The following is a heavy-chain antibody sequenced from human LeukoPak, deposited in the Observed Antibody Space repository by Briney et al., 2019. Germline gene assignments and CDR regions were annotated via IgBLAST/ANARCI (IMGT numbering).Heavy chain of an antibody. D-gene: IGHD2-15*01. CDR2: ISSSSGYI. CDR3: ARVRYCSGGSYNLYFDY. V-gene: IGHV3-21*01. Sequence: PGGSLRLSCAASGFTFSTYSMNWVRQAPGKGLEWVSSISSSSGYIYYADSVKGRFTISRDNAKNSLYLQMNSLRAEDTAVYYCARVRYCSGGSYNLYFDYWGQGTLVTVSS. CDR1: GFTFSTYS. J-gene: IGHJ4*02.